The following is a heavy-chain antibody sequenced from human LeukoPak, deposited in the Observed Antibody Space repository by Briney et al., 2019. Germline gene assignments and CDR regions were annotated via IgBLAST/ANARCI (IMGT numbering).Heavy chain of an antibody. CDR3: ASAVVGFFDY. D-gene: IGHD5-18*01. V-gene: IGHV3-7*01. Sequence: GGSLRLSCAASGFTFSNCWMHWVRQAPGKGLEGVANIKQDGNAKYYVDSVKGRFTISRDNAKNSLHLQMTSLRAEDTAVYYCASAVVGFFDYWGQGTQVTVSS. J-gene: IGHJ4*02. CDR1: GFTFSNCW. CDR2: IKQDGNAK.